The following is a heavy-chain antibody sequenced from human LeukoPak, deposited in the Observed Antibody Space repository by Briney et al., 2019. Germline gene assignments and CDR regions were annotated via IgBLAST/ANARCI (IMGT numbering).Heavy chain of an antibody. Sequence: SVEVSCKASGGTFSSYAISWVRQAPGQGLEWMGRIIPIFGTANYAQKFQGRVTITTDESTSTAYMELSSLRSEDTAVYYCARDQVDPASPPDFDYWGQGTLVTVSS. D-gene: IGHD2-15*01. CDR3: ARDQVDPASPPDFDY. J-gene: IGHJ4*02. CDR2: IIPIFGTA. V-gene: IGHV1-69*05. CDR1: GGTFSSYA.